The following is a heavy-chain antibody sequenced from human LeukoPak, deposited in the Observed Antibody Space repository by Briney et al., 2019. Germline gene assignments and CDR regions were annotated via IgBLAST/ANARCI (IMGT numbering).Heavy chain of an antibody. CDR3: ARGLSGYASSLGY. Sequence: GGSLRLSCAASGFTFSGYWMHWVRQAPGKGLVWVSRINSDGSSTSYADSVRGRFSISRDNAKNTLYLQMNSLRAEDTAVYYCARGLSGYASSLGYWGQGTLVTVSA. D-gene: IGHD6-6*01. CDR2: INSDGSST. V-gene: IGHV3-74*01. J-gene: IGHJ4*02. CDR1: GFTFSGYW.